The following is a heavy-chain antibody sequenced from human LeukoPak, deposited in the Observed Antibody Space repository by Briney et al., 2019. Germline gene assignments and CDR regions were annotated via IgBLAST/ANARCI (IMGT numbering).Heavy chain of an antibody. CDR1: GGSISSGSYY. J-gene: IGHJ4*02. Sequence: PSQTLSLTCTVSGGSISSGSYYWSWIRQPAGKGLEWIGRIYTSGSTNYNPSLKSRVTISVDTSKNQFSLRLSSVTAADTAVYYCARESAEWFGELFDWGQGTLVTVSS. V-gene: IGHV4-61*02. CDR2: IYTSGST. CDR3: ARESAEWFGELFD. D-gene: IGHD3-10*01.